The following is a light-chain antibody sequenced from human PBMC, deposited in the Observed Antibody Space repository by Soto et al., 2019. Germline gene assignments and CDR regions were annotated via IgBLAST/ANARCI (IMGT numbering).Light chain of an antibody. CDR3: QQYSTFWT. CDR2: ETS. CDR1: RSLTRW. J-gene: IGKJ1*01. V-gene: IGKV1-5*03. Sequence: DSQMSQSRATLSASVGLRVTITCRASRSLTRWLAWYQQKPGKAPKILIYETSILQSGVPSRFSGSGSGTDFTLTISSLKPDDIATYYCQQYSTFWTFGQGTKVDIK.